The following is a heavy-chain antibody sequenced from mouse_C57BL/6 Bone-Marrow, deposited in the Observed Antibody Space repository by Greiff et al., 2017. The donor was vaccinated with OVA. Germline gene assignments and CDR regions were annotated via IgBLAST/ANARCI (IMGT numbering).Heavy chain of an antibody. V-gene: IGHV5-4*03. J-gene: IGHJ4*01. Sequence: EVKLVESGGGLVKPGGSLKLSCAASGFTFSSYAMSWVRQTPEKRLEWVATISDGGSYTYYPDNVKGRFTISRDNAKNNLYLQMSHLKSEDTAMYYCARGRSTMVTTVYYAMDYWGQGTSVTVSS. CDR2: ISDGGSYT. CDR1: GFTFSSYA. D-gene: IGHD2-2*01. CDR3: ARGRSTMVTTVYYAMDY.